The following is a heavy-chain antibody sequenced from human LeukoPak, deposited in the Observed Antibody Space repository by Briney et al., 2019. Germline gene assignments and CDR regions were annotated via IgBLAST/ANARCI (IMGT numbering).Heavy chain of an antibody. Sequence: GGSLRLSCAASGFTFSSYWMSWVRQAPGKGLEWVANIKQDGSEKYYVDSVKGRFTISRDNAKNSLYLQMNSLRAEDTAVYYCARGLGYDFWSGYTSIWEYWGQGTLVTVSS. D-gene: IGHD3-3*01. J-gene: IGHJ4*02. CDR3: ARGLGYDFWSGYTSIWEY. CDR1: GFTFSSYW. V-gene: IGHV3-7*03. CDR2: IKQDGSEK.